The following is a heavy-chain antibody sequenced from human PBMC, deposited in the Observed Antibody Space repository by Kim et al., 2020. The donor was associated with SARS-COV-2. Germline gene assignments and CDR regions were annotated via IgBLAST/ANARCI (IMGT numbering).Heavy chain of an antibody. J-gene: IGHJ4*02. D-gene: IGHD3-10*01. V-gene: IGHV3-53*01. CDR3: ARGLLLWFGELSGFDY. Sequence: SVKGRFTISRDNSKNTLYLQMNSLRAEDTAVYYCARGLLLWFGELSGFDYWGQGTLVTVSS.